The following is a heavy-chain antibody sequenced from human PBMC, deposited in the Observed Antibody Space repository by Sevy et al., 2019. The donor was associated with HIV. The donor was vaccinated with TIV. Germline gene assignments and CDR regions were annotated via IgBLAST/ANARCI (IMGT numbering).Heavy chain of an antibody. D-gene: IGHD6-19*01. CDR2: IYSGGST. V-gene: IGHV3-53*01. J-gene: IGHJ4*02. CDR3: ASGWSFDY. CDR1: GFTVSSNY. Sequence: GGSLRLSCAASGFTVSSNYMSWVRQAPGKGLEWVSVIYSGGSTYYADSVKGRFTISRDNSKNRPYLQMNSLGAEDTAVDYCASGWSFDYWGQGTLVTVSS.